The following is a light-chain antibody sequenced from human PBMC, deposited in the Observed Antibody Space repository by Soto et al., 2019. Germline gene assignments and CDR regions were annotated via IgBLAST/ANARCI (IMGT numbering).Light chain of an antibody. CDR3: QQRSNWPRGT. CDR2: DAS. CDR1: QSVSSY. J-gene: IGKJ1*01. V-gene: IGKV3-11*01. Sequence: EIVLTPSPATLSLSPVERATLSCRASQSVSSYLAWYQQKPGQAPSLLIYDASNRATGIPARFSGSGSGTDFTLTISSLEPEDFAVYYCQQRSNWPRGTFGQGTKVDIK.